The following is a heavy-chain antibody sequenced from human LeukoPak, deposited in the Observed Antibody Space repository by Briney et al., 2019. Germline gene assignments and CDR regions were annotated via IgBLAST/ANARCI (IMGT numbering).Heavy chain of an antibody. CDR2: ISGSGGAT. Sequence: GGSLRLSCAASGFTFSSYAMSWVRQAPGKGLEWVSTISGSGGATYYTDSVKGRFTISRDNSKNTLYLQMNSLRAEDTAIYYCARATQQLVPYFDYWGQGTLVTVSS. D-gene: IGHD6-13*01. J-gene: IGHJ4*02. CDR1: GFTFSSYA. V-gene: IGHV3-23*01. CDR3: ARATQQLVPYFDY.